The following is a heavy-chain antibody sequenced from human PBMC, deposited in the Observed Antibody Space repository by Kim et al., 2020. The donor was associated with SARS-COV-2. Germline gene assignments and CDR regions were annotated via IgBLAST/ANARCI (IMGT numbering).Heavy chain of an antibody. CDR1: GFTFSSYA. V-gene: IGHV3-30*04. Sequence: GGSLRLSCAASGFTFSSYAMHWVRQAPGKGLEWVAVISYDGSNKYYADSVKGRFTISRDNSKNTLYLQMNSLRAEDTAVYYCARDQGTVTIIEGADYWGQGTLVTVSS. CDR3: ARDQGTVTIIEGADY. J-gene: IGHJ4*02. CDR2: ISYDGSNK. D-gene: IGHD4-17*01.